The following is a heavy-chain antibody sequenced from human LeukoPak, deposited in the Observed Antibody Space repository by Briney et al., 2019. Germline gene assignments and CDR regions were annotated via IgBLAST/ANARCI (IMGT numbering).Heavy chain of an antibody. CDR3: ARQDSWSDALDI. CDR1: GYTLTGYY. V-gene: IGHV1-2*02. CDR2: INPNSGGT. J-gene: IGHJ3*02. Sequence: ASVKVSCKASGYTLTGYYMHWVRQAPGQGLEWMGWINPNSGGTNYAQKFQGRVTMTRDTSISTAYMELSRLRSDDTAVYYCARQDSWSDALDIWGQGTMVTVPS. D-gene: IGHD2-15*01.